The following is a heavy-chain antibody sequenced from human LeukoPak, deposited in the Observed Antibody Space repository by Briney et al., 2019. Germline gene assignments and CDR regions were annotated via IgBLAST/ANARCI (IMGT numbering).Heavy chain of an antibody. CDR2: ISGSGGST. Sequence: GGSLRLSCAASGFTFSSYAMSWVRQAPGKGLEWVSAISGSGGSTYYADSVKGRFTISRDNSKNTLYLQMNSLRAEDTAVYYCAGLGAPYSSGWFEFDYWGQGTLVTVSS. J-gene: IGHJ4*02. D-gene: IGHD6-19*01. CDR3: AGLGAPYSSGWFEFDY. CDR1: GFTFSSYA. V-gene: IGHV3-23*01.